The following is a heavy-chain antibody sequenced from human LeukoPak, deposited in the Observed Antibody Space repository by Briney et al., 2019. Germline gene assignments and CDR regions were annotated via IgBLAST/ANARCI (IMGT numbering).Heavy chain of an antibody. CDR1: GYSISSGYY. V-gene: IGHV4-38-2*02. J-gene: IGHJ6*03. D-gene: IGHD2-2*01. CDR2: IYHSGST. CDR3: ARRGSIVVPAAPYYYYYMDV. Sequence: SQTLSLTCTVSGYSISSGYYWGWIRQPPGKGLEWIGSIYHSGSTYYNPSLKSRVTISVDTSKNQFSLKPSSVTAADTAVYYCARRGSIVVPAAPYYYYYMDVWGKGTTVTVSS.